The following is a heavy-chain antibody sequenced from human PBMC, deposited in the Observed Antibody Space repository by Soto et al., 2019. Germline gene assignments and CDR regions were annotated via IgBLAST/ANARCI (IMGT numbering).Heavy chain of an antibody. D-gene: IGHD6-25*01. CDR1: GGSISSYY. Sequence: QVHLQESGPGLVKPAETLSLTCSVSGGSISSYYWSWIRQPPGKGLEWIGYVFYTGITKYNSSFKSRATISGDTSRNQFSLNLMSVTAADTAGYYCAKWGAAAGTTWGQGIRVNVAS. V-gene: IGHV4-59*01. J-gene: IGHJ4*02. CDR2: VFYTGIT. CDR3: AKWGAAAGTT.